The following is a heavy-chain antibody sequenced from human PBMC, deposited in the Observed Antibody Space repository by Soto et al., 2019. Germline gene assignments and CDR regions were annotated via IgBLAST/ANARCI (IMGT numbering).Heavy chain of an antibody. Sequence: EVHLLESGGGLVQPGGSLRLSCAASGFAFSTYGMSWVRQAPGMGLEWVSTSGSGGGTYYADSVRGRFTISRDNSKNTLYLQMNSLRAEDTAVYYCAKRTIGGTYYFDYWGQGTLVTVSS. CDR2: SGSGGGT. CDR1: GFAFSTYG. CDR3: AKRTIGGTYYFDY. J-gene: IGHJ4*02. V-gene: IGHV3-23*01.